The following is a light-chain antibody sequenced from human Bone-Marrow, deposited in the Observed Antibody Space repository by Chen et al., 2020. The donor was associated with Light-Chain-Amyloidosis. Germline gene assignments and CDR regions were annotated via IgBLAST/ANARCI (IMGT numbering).Light chain of an antibody. CDR3: QVWDRSRDRPV. V-gene: IGLV3-21*02. CDR1: NIGSTS. J-gene: IGLJ3*02. Sequence: SYVLTQPSSVSVAPGQTATIACGGNNIGSTSVHWYQQTPGQAPLLVVYEDSDRPSGIPERLSGSNSGNAATLTISRVEAGDEADYYCQVWDRSRDRPVFGGGTKLTVL. CDR2: EDS.